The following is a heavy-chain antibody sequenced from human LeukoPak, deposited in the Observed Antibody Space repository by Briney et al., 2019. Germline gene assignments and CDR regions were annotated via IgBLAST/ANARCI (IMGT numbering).Heavy chain of an antibody. V-gene: IGHV3-33*01. CDR2: IWYDGSNK. D-gene: IGHD3-16*01. CDR3: ARVRGGGNWFDP. J-gene: IGHJ5*02. CDR1: GFTFSSYG. Sequence: GGSLRLSCAASGFTFSSYGMHWVRQAPGKGLEWVAVIWYDGSNKYYADSVKGRFTISRGNSKNTLYLQMNSLRAEDTAVYYCARVRGGGNWFDPWGQGTLVTVSS.